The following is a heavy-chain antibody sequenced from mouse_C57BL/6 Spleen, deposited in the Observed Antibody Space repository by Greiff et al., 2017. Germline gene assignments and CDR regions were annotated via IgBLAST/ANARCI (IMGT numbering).Heavy chain of an antibody. CDR2: IWSDGST. CDR3: ARQGNSNYLYDAMDY. J-gene: IGHJ4*01. D-gene: IGHD2-5*01. V-gene: IGHV2-6-1*01. Sequence: VKLMESGPGLVAPSQSLSITCTVSGFSLTSYGVHWVRQPPGKGLEWLVVIWSDGSTTYNSALKSRLSISKDNSKSQVFLKMNSLQTDDTAMYYCARQGNSNYLYDAMDYWGQGTSVTVSS. CDR1: GFSLTSYG.